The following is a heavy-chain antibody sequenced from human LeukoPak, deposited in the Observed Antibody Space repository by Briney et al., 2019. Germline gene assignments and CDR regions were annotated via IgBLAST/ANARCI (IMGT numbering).Heavy chain of an antibody. CDR2: INHSGST. Sequence: SETLSLTCAVYGGSFSGYYWSWIRQPPGKGLERIGEINHSGSTNYNPSLKSRVTISVDTSKNQFSLKLSSVTAADTAVYYCARGLGFAYWGQGTLVTVSS. J-gene: IGHJ4*02. V-gene: IGHV4-34*01. CDR3: ARGLGFAY. CDR1: GGSFSGYY.